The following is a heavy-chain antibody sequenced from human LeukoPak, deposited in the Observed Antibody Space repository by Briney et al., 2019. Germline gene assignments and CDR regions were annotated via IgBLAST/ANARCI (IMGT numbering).Heavy chain of an antibody. CDR1: GFAFSTYA. Sequence: GGSLRLSCSASGFAFSTYAMHWVRQAPGKRLEYVSDISSNGGSTYYADSVKGRFTISRDNSKNTLYLQMNSLRADDTAVYYCAKDWPSEWQQLPDYDAFDIWGQGTMVTVSS. CDR3: AKDWPSEWQQLPDYDAFDI. J-gene: IGHJ3*02. CDR2: ISSNGGST. D-gene: IGHD6-13*01. V-gene: IGHV3-64*04.